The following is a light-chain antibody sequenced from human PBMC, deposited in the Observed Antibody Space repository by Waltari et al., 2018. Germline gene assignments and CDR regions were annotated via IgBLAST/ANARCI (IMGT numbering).Light chain of an antibody. CDR1: RRDLGRYNY. V-gene: IGLV2-8*01. CDR2: EVS. J-gene: IGLJ2*01. CDR3: SSYAGSNKNVV. Sequence: QSALTQPPSASGSPGQSVTISCTGTRRDLGRYNYVSWYQQHPGKAPKLMIYEVSKRPSGVPDRFSGSKSGNTASLTVSGLQAEDEAVYYCSSYAGSNKNVVFGGGTKLTVL.